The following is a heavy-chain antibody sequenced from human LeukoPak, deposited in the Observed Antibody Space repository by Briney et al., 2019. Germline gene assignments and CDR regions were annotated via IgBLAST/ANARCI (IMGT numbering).Heavy chain of an antibody. CDR2: ISSSSSYI. CDR1: GFTVSSYS. Sequence: GGFLRLSCAASGFTVSSYSMNWVRQAPGKGLEWVSSISSSSSYIYYADSVKGRFTISRDNAKNSLYLQMNSLRAEDTAVYYCARDYGDSFDIWGQGTMVTVSS. J-gene: IGHJ3*02. CDR3: ARDYGDSFDI. V-gene: IGHV3-21*01. D-gene: IGHD4-17*01.